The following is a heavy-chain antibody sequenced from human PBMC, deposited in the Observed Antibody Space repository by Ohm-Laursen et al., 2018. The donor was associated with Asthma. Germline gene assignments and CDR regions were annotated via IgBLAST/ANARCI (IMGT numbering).Heavy chain of an antibody. V-gene: IGHV4-39*01. CDR1: GDSISSSRSY. CDR3: AFCSGGTCYHGVFDF. Sequence: GTLSLTCTVSGDSISSSRSYWGWIRQPPGKGLDWIGIISFEGSIYYNPSLGSRLTMSVDTSKTLVSLTLSSVTVADTAMYYCAFCSGGTCYHGVFDFWGQGSMVTVSS. J-gene: IGHJ3*01. CDR2: ISFEGSI. D-gene: IGHD2-15*01.